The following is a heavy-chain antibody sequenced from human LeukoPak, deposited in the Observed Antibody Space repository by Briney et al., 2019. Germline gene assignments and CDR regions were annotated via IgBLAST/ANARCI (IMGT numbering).Heavy chain of an antibody. V-gene: IGHV1-18*01. D-gene: IGHD5-12*01. CDR1: GYTFTSYG. CDR3: ALLRLATVPYYYYGMDV. CDR2: ISAYNGNT. Sequence: ASVKVSCKASGYTFTSYGIGWVRQAPGQGLEWMGWISAYNGNTNYAQKLQGRVTMTTDTSTSTAYMELRSLRSDDTAVYYCALLRLATVPYYYYGMDVWGQGTTVTVSS. J-gene: IGHJ6*02.